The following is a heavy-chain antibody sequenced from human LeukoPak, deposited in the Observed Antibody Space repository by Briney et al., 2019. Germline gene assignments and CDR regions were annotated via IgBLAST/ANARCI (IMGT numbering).Heavy chain of an antibody. CDR1: GGTFSSYA. CDR2: IIPILGIA. Sequence: SVKVSCKASGGTFSSYAISWVRQAPGQGRKWMGRIIPILGIANYAQKFQGRVTITADKSTSTAYMELSSLRSEDTAVYYCARRSQYTAKNDYWGQGTLVTVSS. D-gene: IGHD5-18*01. CDR3: ARRSQYTAKNDY. J-gene: IGHJ4*02. V-gene: IGHV1-69*04.